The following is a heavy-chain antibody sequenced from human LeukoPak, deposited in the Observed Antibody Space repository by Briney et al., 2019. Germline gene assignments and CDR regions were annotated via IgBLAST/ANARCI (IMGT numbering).Heavy chain of an antibody. CDR3: ARAPTPGGAFDI. Sequence: GGSLRLSCAASGFTFSSYATHWVRQAPGKGLEWVAVISYDGSNKYYADSVKGRFTISRDNSKNTLYLQMNSLRAEDTAVYYCARAPTPGGAFDIWGQGTMVTVSS. CDR2: ISYDGSNK. J-gene: IGHJ3*02. V-gene: IGHV3-30-3*01. CDR1: GFTFSSYA.